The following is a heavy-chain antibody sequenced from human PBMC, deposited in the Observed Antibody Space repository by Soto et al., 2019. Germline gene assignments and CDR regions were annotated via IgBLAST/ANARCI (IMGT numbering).Heavy chain of an antibody. CDR3: AKDHQEDYYDSSGYYYFVFDAFDI. CDR1: GFTFSSYA. V-gene: IGHV3-23*01. CDR2: ISGSGGST. Sequence: GGSLRLSCAASGFTFSSYAMSWVRQAPGKGLEWVSAISGSGGSTYYADSVKGRFTISRDNSKNTLYLQMNSLRAEDTAVYYCAKDHQEDYYDSSGYYYFVFDAFDIWGQGTMVTVSS. J-gene: IGHJ3*02. D-gene: IGHD3-22*01.